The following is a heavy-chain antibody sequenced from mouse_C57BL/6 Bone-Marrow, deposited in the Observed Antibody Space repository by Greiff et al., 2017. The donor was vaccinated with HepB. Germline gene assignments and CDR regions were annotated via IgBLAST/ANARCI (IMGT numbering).Heavy chain of an antibody. CDR2: IYPGSGST. V-gene: IGHV1-55*01. CDR3: ARRTMVTTIDY. J-gene: IGHJ2*01. Sequence: QVHVKQPGAELVKPGASVKMSCKASGYTFTSYWITWVKQRPGQGLEWIGDIYPGSGSTNYNEKFKSKATLTVDTSSSTAYMQLSSLTSEDSAVYYCARRTMVTTIDYWGQGTTLTVSS. CDR1: GYTFTSYW. D-gene: IGHD2-2*01.